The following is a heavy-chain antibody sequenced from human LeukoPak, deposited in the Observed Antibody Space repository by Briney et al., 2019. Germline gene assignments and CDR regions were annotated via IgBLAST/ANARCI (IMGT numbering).Heavy chain of an antibody. CDR1: GFTFSSYS. J-gene: IGHJ4*02. CDR3: ARCSGWAFKN. D-gene: IGHD6-19*01. V-gene: IGHV3-7*01. CDR2: INQDGSEK. Sequence: GGSLRLSCAASGFTFSSYSMNWVRQAPGKGLEWVANINQDGSEKNYVDSVKGRFTISRDSAKNSLYLQMDSLRVEDTAIYYCARCSGWAFKNWGQGTLVTVSS.